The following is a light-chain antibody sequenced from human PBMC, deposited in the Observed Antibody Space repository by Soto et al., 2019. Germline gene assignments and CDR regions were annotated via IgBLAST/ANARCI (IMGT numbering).Light chain of an antibody. Sequence: QSVLTQPASVSGSPGQSITISCTGTSSDVGTYNLVSWYQQHSGKAPKLMIYEGSKRPSGVSNRFSGSKSGNTASLTISGLQAEDEADYFCCSYAGSRTLVFGGGTQLTVL. V-gene: IGLV2-23*01. J-gene: IGLJ2*01. CDR1: SSDVGTYNL. CDR2: EGS. CDR3: CSYAGSRTLV.